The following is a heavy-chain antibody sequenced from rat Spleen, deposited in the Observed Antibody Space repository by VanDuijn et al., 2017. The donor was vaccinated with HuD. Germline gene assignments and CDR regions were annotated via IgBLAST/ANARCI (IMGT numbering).Heavy chain of an antibody. D-gene: IGHD4-3*01. CDR1: GFTFSSDW. Sequence: EVQLVESGGGLVQPGSPLKLSCAASGFTFSSDWLNWIRQAPGKGLEWVATINPGGGSTYYPDTVKGRFTVSRENAKSTLCLLMDSLRSEDTATYYCARQDTSGYSNWFAYWGQGTLVTVSS. V-gene: IGHV5-35*01. J-gene: IGHJ3*01. CDR2: INPGGGST. CDR3: ARQDTSGYSNWFAY.